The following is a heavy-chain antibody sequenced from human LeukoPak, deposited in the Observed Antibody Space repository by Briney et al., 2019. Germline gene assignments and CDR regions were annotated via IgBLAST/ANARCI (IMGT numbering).Heavy chain of an antibody. V-gene: IGHV3-30*02. CDR2: IRYDGSNK. Sequence: GGSLRLSXAASGFIFSNYGMHWVRQAPGKGLEWVAFIRYDGSNKYYADSVKGRFTISRDNSKNTLYLQVNSLRGEDTAVYYCARENYDFSIGDVWGKGTTVTVSS. J-gene: IGHJ6*04. D-gene: IGHD3-3*01. CDR1: GFIFSNYG. CDR3: ARENYDFSIGDV.